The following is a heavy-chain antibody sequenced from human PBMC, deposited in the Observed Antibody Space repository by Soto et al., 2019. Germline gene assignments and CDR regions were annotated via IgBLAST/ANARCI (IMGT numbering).Heavy chain of an antibody. J-gene: IGHJ6*02. CDR1: GGSISSGDYY. CDR2: IYYSGST. D-gene: IGHD2-2*01. CDR3: AGLVPDANVEAYGMDV. Sequence: KPSETLSLTCTVSGGSISSGDYYWSWIRQPPGKGLEWIGYIYYSGSTYYNPSLKSRVTISVDTSKNQFSLKLSSVTAADTAVYYCAGLVPDANVEAYGMDVWGQGTTVTVSS. V-gene: IGHV4-30-4*01.